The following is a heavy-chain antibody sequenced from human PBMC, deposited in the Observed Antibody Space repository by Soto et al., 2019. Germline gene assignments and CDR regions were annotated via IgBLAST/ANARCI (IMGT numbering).Heavy chain of an antibody. J-gene: IGHJ4*02. CDR1: RGSISSGTNY. Sequence: SETLSLTCTVSRGSISSGTNYWAWIRQPPGKGLEWIANIYYSGSTFYNPSLKSRVTISLDTSKNQFSLKLRSVTAADTAVYYCVRYGVAATYWGQGTQVTVS. D-gene: IGHD2-8*01. CDR3: VRYGVAATY. CDR2: IYYSGST. V-gene: IGHV4-39*01.